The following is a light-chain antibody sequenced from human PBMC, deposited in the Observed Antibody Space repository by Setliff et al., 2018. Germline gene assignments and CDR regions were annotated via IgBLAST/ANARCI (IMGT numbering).Light chain of an antibody. V-gene: IGLV2-8*01. CDR1: SRDIGAYKF. CDR2: EVT. CDR3: SSYAASYNPYV. J-gene: IGLJ1*01. Sequence: SALTQPPSASGSPGQSLTISCTGTSRDIGAYKFVSWYQQHPGKAPRLIIYEVTKRPSGVPDRFSGSKSGNTASLTVSGLQAEDEADYYCSSYAASYNPYVFGSGTKSPS.